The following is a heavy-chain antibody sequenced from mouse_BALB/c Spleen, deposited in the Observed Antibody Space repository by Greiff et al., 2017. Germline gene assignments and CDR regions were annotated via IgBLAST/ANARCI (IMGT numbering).Heavy chain of an antibody. Sequence: EVKVEESGPGLVKPSQTVSFTCTVTGISFTTGYYRWSWIRQFPGNKLEWIGYIYYSGTITYNPSLTSRTTITRDTSKNQFFLEMNSLTAEDTATYYCARDRYYGYAKDYWGQGTSVTVSS. V-gene: IGHV3-5*02. J-gene: IGHJ4*01. CDR1: GISFTTGYYR. CDR3: ARDRYYGYAKDY. CDR2: IYYSGTI. D-gene: IGHD1-1*01.